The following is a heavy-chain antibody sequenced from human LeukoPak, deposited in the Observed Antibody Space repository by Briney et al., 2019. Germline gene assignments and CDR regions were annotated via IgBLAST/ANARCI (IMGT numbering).Heavy chain of an antibody. CDR3: ARVRGNVVGATLNY. CDR1: GYTFTSYY. CDR2: INPNSGGT. V-gene: IGHV1-2*02. J-gene: IGHJ4*02. D-gene: IGHD1-26*01. Sequence: ASVKVSCKASGYTFTSYYMHWVRQAPGQGLEWMGWINPNSGGTNYAQKFQGRVTMTRDASISTAYMELSRLGSDDTAVYYCARVRGNVVGATLNYWGQGTLVTVSS.